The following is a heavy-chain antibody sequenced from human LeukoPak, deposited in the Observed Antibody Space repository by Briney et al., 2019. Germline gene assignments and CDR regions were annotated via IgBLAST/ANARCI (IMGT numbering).Heavy chain of an antibody. CDR2: IIPILGIA. D-gene: IGHD3-22*01. CDR3: ARDYYDSSGYYPYDAFDI. Sequence: ASVKVSCKASGYTFTSYGISWVRQAPGQGLEWMGRIIPILGIANYAQKFQGRVTITADKSTSTAYMELSSLRSEDTAVYYCARDYYDSSGYYPYDAFDIWGQGTMVTVSS. V-gene: IGHV1-69*04. CDR1: GYTFTSYG. J-gene: IGHJ3*02.